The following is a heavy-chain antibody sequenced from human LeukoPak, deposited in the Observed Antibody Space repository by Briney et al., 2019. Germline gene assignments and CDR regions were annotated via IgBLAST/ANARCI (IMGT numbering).Heavy chain of an antibody. CDR3: ARVVAVAGTSGWFDP. D-gene: IGHD6-19*01. Sequence: ASVKVSCKASGYTFTGYYMHWVRQAPGQGLEWMGWINPNSGGTNYAQKFQGRVTMTRDTSISTAYMELSRLRSDDTAVYYCARVVAVAGTSGWFDPWGQGTLVTVSS. CDR2: INPNSGGT. J-gene: IGHJ5*02. CDR1: GYTFTGYY. V-gene: IGHV1-2*02.